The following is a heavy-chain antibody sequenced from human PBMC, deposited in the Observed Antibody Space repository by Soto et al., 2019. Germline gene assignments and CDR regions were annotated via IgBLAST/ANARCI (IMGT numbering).Heavy chain of an antibody. CDR1: GGSFSGYY. J-gene: IGHJ4*02. CDR2: INHSGST. CDR3: ARNRIYYYDSSGYQNPRFDY. V-gene: IGHV4-34*01. D-gene: IGHD3-22*01. Sequence: SETLSLTCAVYGGSFSGYYWSWIRQPPGKGLEWIGEINHSGSTNYNPSLKSRVTISVDTSKNQFSLKLSSVTAADTAVYYCARNRIYYYDSSGYQNPRFDYWGQGTLVTVSS.